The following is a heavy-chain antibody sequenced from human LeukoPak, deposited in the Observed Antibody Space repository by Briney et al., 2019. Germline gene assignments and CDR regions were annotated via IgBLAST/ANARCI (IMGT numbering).Heavy chain of an antibody. V-gene: IGHV3-23*01. J-gene: IGHJ4*02. CDR2: ISGSGDRT. D-gene: IGHD6-19*01. CDR1: GFTFSNYG. CDR3: AKEEAVAAPFDY. Sequence: GGSLRLSCIASGFTFSNYGMSWVRQAPGKGLEWVSIISGSGDRTLHADSVKGRFTVSRDNSKNTLYLQMNSLRAEDTAVYYCAKEEAVAAPFDYWGQGTLVTVSS.